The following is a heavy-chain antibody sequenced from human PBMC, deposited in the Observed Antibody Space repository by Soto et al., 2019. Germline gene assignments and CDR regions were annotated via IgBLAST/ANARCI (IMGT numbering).Heavy chain of an antibody. CDR3: PRASGSSYWFDP. J-gene: IGHJ5*02. D-gene: IGHD1-26*01. CDR2: LIAYNRNT. CDR1: GYTFTSYG. Sequence: QVQLVQSGAEVKKPGASVKVSCKASGYTFTSYGISWVRQAPGQGVEWMGWLIAYNRNTNYAQKLQGRVTMTTDTSTSTVYMELRSLSSDDTAVYYCPRASGSSYWFDPWGQGTLVTVSS. V-gene: IGHV1-18*01.